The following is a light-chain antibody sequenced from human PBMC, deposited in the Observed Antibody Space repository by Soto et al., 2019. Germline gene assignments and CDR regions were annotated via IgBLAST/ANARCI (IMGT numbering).Light chain of an antibody. Sequence: QAVVTQPPSVSGAPGQRVTISCTGSSSNIGAGYDVHWYQQLPATAPKLLIYGNNNRPSGVPDRFSGSKSGTSASLAITGLQAEDEADFYCQSYDKSLSTSVFGGGTKVTVL. CDR2: GNN. CDR1: SSNIGAGYD. V-gene: IGLV1-40*01. CDR3: QSYDKSLSTSV. J-gene: IGLJ2*01.